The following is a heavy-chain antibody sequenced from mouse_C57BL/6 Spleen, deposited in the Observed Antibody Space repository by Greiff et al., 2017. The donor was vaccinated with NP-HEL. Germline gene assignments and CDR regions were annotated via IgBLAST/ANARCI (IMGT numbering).Heavy chain of an antibody. CDR3: ARWSTTVFFDY. CDR2: IHPNSGST. V-gene: IGHV1-64*01. Sequence: QVQLQQPGAELVKPGASVKLSCKASGYTFTSYWMHWVKQRPGQGLEWIGMIHPNSGSTNYNEKFKSKATLTVDKSSSTAYMQLSSLTSEDSAVYYCARWSTTVFFDYWGQGTTLTVSS. D-gene: IGHD1-1*01. CDR1: GYTFTSYW. J-gene: IGHJ2*01.